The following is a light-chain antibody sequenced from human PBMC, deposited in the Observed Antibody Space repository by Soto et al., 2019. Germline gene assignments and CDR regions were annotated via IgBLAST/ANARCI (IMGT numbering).Light chain of an antibody. CDR3: QQSYSSPRT. V-gene: IGKV1-39*01. J-gene: IGKJ1*01. CDR1: QSIRRS. Sequence: DIQMTQSPSSPSASVADRVTITCRASQSIRRSLNWYQQKPGKAPKPLIYAASSLQSGAPSRFSGSGYGTDFTLTITSLQSEDFAIYYCQQSYSSPRTFGQGTKVDIK. CDR2: AAS.